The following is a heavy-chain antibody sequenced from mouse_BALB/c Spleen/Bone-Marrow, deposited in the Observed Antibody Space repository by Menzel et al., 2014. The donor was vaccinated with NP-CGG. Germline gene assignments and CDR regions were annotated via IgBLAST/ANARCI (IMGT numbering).Heavy chain of an antibody. J-gene: IGHJ2*01. V-gene: IGHV1-14*01. Sequence: VHVKQSGPEQVKPGASVKMSCKASGYTFXSYVMHWVKQKPGQGLEWIGHINPYNDGTKYNEKFKGRATLTSGKSSSTAYMELSSLTSEDSAVYYCARRGRIAEALGYWGQGTTLTVSS. D-gene: IGHD6-1*01. CDR3: ARRGRIAEALGY. CDR1: GYTFXSYV. CDR2: INPYNDGT.